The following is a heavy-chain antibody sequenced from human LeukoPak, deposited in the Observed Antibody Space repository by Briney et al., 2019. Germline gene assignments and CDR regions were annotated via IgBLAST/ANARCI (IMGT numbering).Heavy chain of an antibody. CDR1: GYSLTNYY. CDR3: EVAAMEMAFDI. CDR2: INPSGGTT. Sequence: ASVKVSCKASGYSLTNYYVHWVRQAPGQGLEWMGIINPSGGTTRYAQKFQGRVSMTRDTSTSTVYMELSSLRSEDTAVYYCEVAAMEMAFDIWGQGTMVTVSS. D-gene: IGHD2-15*01. V-gene: IGHV1-46*01. J-gene: IGHJ3*02.